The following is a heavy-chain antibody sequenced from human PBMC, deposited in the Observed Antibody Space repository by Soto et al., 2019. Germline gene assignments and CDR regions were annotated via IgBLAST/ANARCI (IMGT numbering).Heavy chain of an antibody. J-gene: IGHJ6*02. D-gene: IGHD6-6*01. V-gene: IGHV1-46*01. CDR2: INPSGGST. CDR3: AGEKGEYSSSSGPYYYYGMDV. CDR1: GYTFTSYY. Sequence: ASVKVSCKASGYTFTSYYMHWVRQAPGQGLEWMGIINPSGGSTSYAQKFQGRVTMTRDTSTSTVYMELSSLRSEDTAVYYCAGEKGEYSSSSGPYYYYGMDVWGQGTTVTVSS.